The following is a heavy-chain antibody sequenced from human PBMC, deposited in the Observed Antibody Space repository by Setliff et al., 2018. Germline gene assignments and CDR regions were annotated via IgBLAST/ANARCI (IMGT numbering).Heavy chain of an antibody. CDR3: ARDALYDSNDRNSYYGNWLDP. CDR1: GGSFSNYA. CDR2: IIPIYGST. V-gene: IGHV1-69*13. Sequence: SVKVSCKAPGGSFSNYAIIWVRQAPGQGPEWMGGIIPIYGSTNNAEKFQGRVTFSADESMSTVYMELSSLTSADTALYYCARDALYDSNDRNSYYGNWLDPWGQGTLGTISS. J-gene: IGHJ5*02. D-gene: IGHD3-22*01.